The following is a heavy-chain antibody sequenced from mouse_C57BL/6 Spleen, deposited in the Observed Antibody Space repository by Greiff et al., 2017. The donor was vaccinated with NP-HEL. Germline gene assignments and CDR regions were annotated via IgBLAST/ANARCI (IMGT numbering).Heavy chain of an antibody. V-gene: IGHV5-12*01. CDR3: ARQDDGYPHYYAMDY. CDR1: GFTFSDYY. J-gene: IGHJ4*01. Sequence: EVKVVESGGGLVQPGGSLKLSCAASGFTFSDYYMYWVRQTPEKRLEWVAYISNGGGSTYYPDTVKGRFTISRDNAKNPLYLQLSRLKSEDTAMYYCARQDDGYPHYYAMDYWGQGTSVTVSS. CDR2: ISNGGGST. D-gene: IGHD2-3*01.